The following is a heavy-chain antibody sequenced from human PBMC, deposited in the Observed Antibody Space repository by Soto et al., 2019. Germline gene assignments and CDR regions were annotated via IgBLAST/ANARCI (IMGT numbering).Heavy chain of an antibody. J-gene: IGHJ4*02. CDR1: GFTFSSYG. CDR2: ISYDGSNK. V-gene: IGHV3-30*03. CDR3: ARDRTFGGPNARFDY. D-gene: IGHD3-3*01. Sequence: QVQLVESGGGVVQPGRSLRLSCAASGFTFSSYGMHWVRQAPGKGLEWVAVISYDGSNKYYADSVKGRFTISRDNSKNTLYLQMNSLRAEDTAVYYCARDRTFGGPNARFDYWGQGTLVTVSS.